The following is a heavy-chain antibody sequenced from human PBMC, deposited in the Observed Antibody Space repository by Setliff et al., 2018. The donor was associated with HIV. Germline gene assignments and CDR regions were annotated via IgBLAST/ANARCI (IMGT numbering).Heavy chain of an antibody. J-gene: IGHJ4*02. D-gene: IGHD3-9*01. CDR3: ARLSPLDWPFDY. V-gene: IGHV4-59*08. Sequence: KPSETLSLTCTVSGGSLSSYYWSWIRQPPGKGLEWIGYIYYSGSTNYNPSLKSRVTISIDPSKDHFSLKLRSVTAADTTVYYCARLSPLDWPFDYWGQGTLVTVSS. CDR1: GGSLSSYY. CDR2: IYYSGST.